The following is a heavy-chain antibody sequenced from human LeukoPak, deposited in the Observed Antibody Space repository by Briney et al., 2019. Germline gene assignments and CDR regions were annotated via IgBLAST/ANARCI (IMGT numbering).Heavy chain of an antibody. CDR2: IYYSGST. CDR3: ARDRGTSYYYYGMDV. D-gene: IGHD1-1*01. CDR1: GASISSYS. Sequence: SETLSLTCTFSGASISSYSWSWARQPPGRGLEWIGYIYYSGSTTYNPSLKSRVTISLDTSRNQFSLKLNSVTAADTAVYYCARDRGTSYYYYGMDVWGQGTTVTVSS. V-gene: IGHV4-59*12. J-gene: IGHJ6*02.